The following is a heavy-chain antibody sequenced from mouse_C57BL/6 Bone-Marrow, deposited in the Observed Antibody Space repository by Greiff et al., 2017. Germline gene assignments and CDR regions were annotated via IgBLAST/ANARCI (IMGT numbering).Heavy chain of an antibody. CDR1: GFTFSDYG. J-gene: IGHJ3*01. CDR2: ISSGSSTI. CDR3: ARPRLGREFAY. D-gene: IGHD4-1*01. Sequence: EVLLVESGGGLVKPGGSLKLSCAASGFTFSDYGMHWVRQAPGKGLEWVAYISSGSSTIYYADTVKGRFTISIDNAKNTLFLQMTSLRSEDTAMYYCARPRLGREFAYGGQGNLVTGAA. V-gene: IGHV5-17*01.